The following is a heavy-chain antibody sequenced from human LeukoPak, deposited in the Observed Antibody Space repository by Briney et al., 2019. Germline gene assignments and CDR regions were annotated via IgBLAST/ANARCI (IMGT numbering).Heavy chain of an antibody. Sequence: SCKASGYTFTSYYMHWVRQAPGKGLEWVVVIWYDGSNKYYADSVKGRFTISRDNSKNTLYLQMNGLRAEDTAVYYCARAAVADYFDYWGQGTLVTVSS. CDR2: IWYDGSNK. J-gene: IGHJ4*02. V-gene: IGHV3-33*01. CDR1: GYTFTSYY. CDR3: ARAAVADYFDY. D-gene: IGHD6-19*01.